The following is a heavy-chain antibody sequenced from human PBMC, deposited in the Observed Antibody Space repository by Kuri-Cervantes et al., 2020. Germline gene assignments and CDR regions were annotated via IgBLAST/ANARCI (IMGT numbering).Heavy chain of an antibody. Sequence: SETLSLTCAIYGDSVSSNSAAWNWIRQSPSRGLEWLGRTYYRSKWYNDYAVSVKSRITINPDTSKNQFSLQLNSVAPEDTAVYYCARARDSSGLNTLDYWGQGTLVTVSS. CDR3: ARARDSSGLNTLDY. D-gene: IGHD3-22*01. CDR2: TYYRSKWYN. CDR1: GDSVSSNSAA. V-gene: IGHV6-1*01. J-gene: IGHJ4*02.